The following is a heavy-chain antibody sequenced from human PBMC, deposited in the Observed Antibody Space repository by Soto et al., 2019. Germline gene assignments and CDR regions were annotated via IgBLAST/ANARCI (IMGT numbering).Heavy chain of an antibody. CDR2: IYYSGST. CDR3: ARVRGSGWYSVAENVPFDY. Sequence: QVQQQESGPGLVKPSQTLSLTCTVSGGSISSGDYYWSWIRQPPGKGLEWIGYIYYSGSTYYNPSLKSRVTISVDTSKNLFSLKLSSVTAADTAVYYCARVRGSGWYSVAENVPFDYWGQGTLVTVSS. CDR1: GGSISSGDYY. D-gene: IGHD6-19*01. J-gene: IGHJ4*02. V-gene: IGHV4-30-4*01.